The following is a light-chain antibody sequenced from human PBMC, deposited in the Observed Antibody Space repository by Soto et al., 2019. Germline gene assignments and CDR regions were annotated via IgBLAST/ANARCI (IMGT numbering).Light chain of an antibody. CDR2: EVS. J-gene: IGLJ2*01. CDR3: CSYAGSSTVV. CDR1: SSDVGGYNY. Sequence: QSALTQPPSASGSPGQSVTISCTGTSSDVGGYNYVSWYQQHPGKAPKVMMYEVSKRPSGVPDRFSGSKSGNTASLTVSGLQAEDEADYYCCSYAGSSTVVFGGGTKLTVL. V-gene: IGLV2-8*01.